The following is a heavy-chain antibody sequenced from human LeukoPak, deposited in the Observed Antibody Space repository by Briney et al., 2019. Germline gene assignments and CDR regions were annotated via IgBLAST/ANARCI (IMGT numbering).Heavy chain of an antibody. CDR1: GGTFSSYA. D-gene: IGHD3-22*01. CDR2: IIPIFGTA. V-gene: IGHV1-69*13. Sequence: ASVKVSCKASGGTFSSYAISWVRQAPGQGLEWMGGIIPIFGTANYAQKFQGRVTITADESTSTAYMELSSLRSEDTAVYYCARSITMIVPTNLDYWGQGTLVTVSS. CDR3: ARSITMIVPTNLDY. J-gene: IGHJ4*02.